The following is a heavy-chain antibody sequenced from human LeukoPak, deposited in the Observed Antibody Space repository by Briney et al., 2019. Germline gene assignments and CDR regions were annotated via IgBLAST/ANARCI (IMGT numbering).Heavy chain of an antibody. D-gene: IGHD4-17*01. J-gene: IGHJ4*02. CDR1: GFTFSSYA. CDR3: AKSGRDYPYYFDY. V-gene: IGHV3-23*01. Sequence: GGSLRLSCAASGFTFSSYAMSWVRQAPEKVLEWVSAISGSGGSTYYADSVKGRFTISRDNSKNTLYLQMNSLRAEDTAVYYCAKSGRDYPYYFDYWGQGTLVTVSS. CDR2: ISGSGGST.